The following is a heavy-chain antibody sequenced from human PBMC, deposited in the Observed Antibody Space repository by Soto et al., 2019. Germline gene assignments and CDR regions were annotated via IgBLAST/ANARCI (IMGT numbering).Heavy chain of an antibody. Sequence: AGGSLRLSCTASGFSFSDYPMNWVRQAPGMGPEWVSNIRDSGSVTYYSDSVKGRFTISRDNARNSLYLQMNSLRDEDTAVYYCARDHDWAFDYWGQGAPVTVSS. CDR1: GFSFSDYP. D-gene: IGHD3-9*01. J-gene: IGHJ4*02. CDR2: IRDSGSVT. V-gene: IGHV3-48*02. CDR3: ARDHDWAFDY.